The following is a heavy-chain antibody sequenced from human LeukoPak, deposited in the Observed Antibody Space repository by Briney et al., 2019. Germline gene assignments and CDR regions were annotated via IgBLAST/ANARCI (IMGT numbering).Heavy chain of an antibody. J-gene: IGHJ4*02. Sequence: ASVTVSCTASGYTFTGYYMHWVRQAPGQGLEWMGRINPNSGGTNYAQKFQGRVTMTRDTSISTAYMELSRLRSDDTAVYYCARGRYCSSTSCYYFDYWGQGTLVTVSS. CDR1: GYTFTGYY. CDR2: INPNSGGT. D-gene: IGHD2-2*01. CDR3: ARGRYCSSTSCYYFDY. V-gene: IGHV1-2*06.